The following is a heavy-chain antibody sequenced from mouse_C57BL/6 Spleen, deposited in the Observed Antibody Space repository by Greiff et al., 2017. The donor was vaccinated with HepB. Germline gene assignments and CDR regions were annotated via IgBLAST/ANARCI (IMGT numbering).Heavy chain of an antibody. D-gene: IGHD3-2*02. CDR1: GYTFTSYT. V-gene: IGHV1-4*01. CDR2: INPSSGYT. J-gene: IGHJ2*01. Sequence: QVQLQQSGAELARPGASVKMSCKASGYTFTSYTMHWVKQRPGQGLEWIGYINPSSGYTKYNQKFKDKATLTADKSSSTAYMQLSSLTSEDSAVYYCAGGSSGKYYFDYWGQGTTLTVSS. CDR3: AGGSSGKYYFDY.